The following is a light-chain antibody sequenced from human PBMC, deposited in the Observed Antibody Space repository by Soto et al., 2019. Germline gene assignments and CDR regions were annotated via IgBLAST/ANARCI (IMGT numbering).Light chain of an antibody. V-gene: IGKV1-5*01. CDR2: DAS. J-gene: IGKJ1*01. CDR1: QSISSW. CDR3: QQYQGT. Sequence: DIQMTQSPSNLSASVGDRVTITCRASQSISSWLAWYQQKPGKAPKLLIYDASSLESGVPSRFSGSGSGTKFTLTISSLQPDYFATYDSQQYQGTFGQGTKVEIK.